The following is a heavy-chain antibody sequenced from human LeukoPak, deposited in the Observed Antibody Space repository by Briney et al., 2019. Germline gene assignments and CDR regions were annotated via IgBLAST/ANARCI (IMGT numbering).Heavy chain of an antibody. CDR3: AKDDGGSVTTTDFEY. Sequence: GGSLRLSCAASGFTSSNFALSCVRHVPAEGLECVSGISGSGGSTYYADPVKGRFTISRDNSKNTLYLQMNSLRAEDTAVYFCAKDDGGSVTTTDFEYWGQGTLVTVSS. CDR1: GFTSSNFA. J-gene: IGHJ4*02. CDR2: ISGSGGST. V-gene: IGHV3-23*01. D-gene: IGHD4-17*01.